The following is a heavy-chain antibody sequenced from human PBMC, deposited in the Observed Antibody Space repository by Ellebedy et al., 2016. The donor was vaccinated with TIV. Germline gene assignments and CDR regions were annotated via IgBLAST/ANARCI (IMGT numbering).Heavy chain of an antibody. CDR3: AKDLGPDCSSTMCFKAGFDS. D-gene: IGHD3-16*01. V-gene: IGHV3-30*02. Sequence: PGGSLRLSCAASGFSFNTFGMHWVRQAPGKGPEWVTFIRYDGNRKLYADSVKGRFTISRDYSKNMLFLQMNSLRSEDTAVYYCAKDLGPDCSSTMCFKAGFDSWGQGALVTVSS. CDR1: GFSFNTFG. J-gene: IGHJ4*02. CDR2: IRYDGNRK.